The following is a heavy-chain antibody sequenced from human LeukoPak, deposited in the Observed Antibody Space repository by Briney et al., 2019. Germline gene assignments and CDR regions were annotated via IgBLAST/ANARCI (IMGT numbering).Heavy chain of an antibody. Sequence: SVKVSCKASGYTFTSYDINWVRQATGQGLEWMGWMNPNSGNTGYAQKFQGRVTMTRNTSISTAYMELSSLRSEVTAVYYCARVQALLWFGELLRYYMDVWGKGTTVTVSS. V-gene: IGHV1-8*01. CDR1: GYTFTSYD. J-gene: IGHJ6*03. CDR3: ARVQALLWFGELLRYYMDV. D-gene: IGHD3-10*01. CDR2: MNPNSGNT.